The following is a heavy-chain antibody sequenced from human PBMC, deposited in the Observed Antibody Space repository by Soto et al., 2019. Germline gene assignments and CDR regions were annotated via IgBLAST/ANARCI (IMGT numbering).Heavy chain of an antibody. CDR2: IKSKTDGGTT. CDR1: GFTFSNAW. CDR3: TTGTRSGSSDP. D-gene: IGHD3-10*01. Sequence: EVQLVESGGGLVKPGGSLRLSCAASGFTFSNAWMSWVGKAPGKGLEWVGRIKSKTDGGTTDYAAPVKGRFTISRDDSKNTLYLQMNSLKTEDTAVYYCTTGTRSGSSDPWGQGTLVTVSS. J-gene: IGHJ5*02. V-gene: IGHV3-15*01.